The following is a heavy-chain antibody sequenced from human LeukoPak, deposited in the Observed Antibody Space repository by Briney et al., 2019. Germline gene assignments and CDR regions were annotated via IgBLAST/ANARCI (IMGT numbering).Heavy chain of an antibody. D-gene: IGHD3-22*01. CDR3: ARVLAVSSSGYYNDAFDI. CDR2: ISSSGSTI. V-gene: IGHV3-48*03. Sequence: PGGSLRLSCAASGFTFSSYEMNWVRQAPGKGLEWVSYISSSGSTIYYADPVKGRFTISRDNAKNSLYLQMDSLRAEDTAIYYCARVLAVSSSGYYNDAFDIWGQGTMVTVSS. J-gene: IGHJ3*02. CDR1: GFTFSSYE.